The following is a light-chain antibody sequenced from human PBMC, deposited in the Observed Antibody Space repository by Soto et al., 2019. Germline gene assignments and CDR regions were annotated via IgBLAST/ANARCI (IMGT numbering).Light chain of an antibody. CDR3: QQSSSSPYT. Sequence: DIVMTQSPDSLAVSLGERATINCKSSQSGLKSSNNQNYLAWYQQKPGQPPKPLIYWASTRESGVPDRFSGSGSGTDFTLTISSLQAEDVAVYFCQQSSSSPYTFGQGTKLEIK. CDR1: QSGLKSSNNQNY. J-gene: IGKJ2*01. V-gene: IGKV4-1*01. CDR2: WAS.